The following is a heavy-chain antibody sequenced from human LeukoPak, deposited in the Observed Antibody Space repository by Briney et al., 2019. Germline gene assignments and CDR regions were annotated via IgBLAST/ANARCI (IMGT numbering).Heavy chain of an antibody. CDR2: IYHSGST. D-gene: IGHD1-7*01. CDR1: GGSISGSNW. Sequence: ESGPTLVKPSGTLSLTCAVSGGSISGSNWWSWVRQPPGKGLEWIGEIYHSGSTNYNPSLKSRVTISVDTSKNQFSLKLSSVTASDTAVYYCAVPITGTTFSDDYWGQGTLVTVSS. V-gene: IGHV4-4*02. CDR3: AVPITGTTFSDDY. J-gene: IGHJ4*02.